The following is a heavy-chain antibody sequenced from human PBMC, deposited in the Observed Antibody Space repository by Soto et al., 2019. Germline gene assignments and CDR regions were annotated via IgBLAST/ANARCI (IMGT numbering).Heavy chain of an antibody. D-gene: IGHD3-22*01. Sequence: QVQLVQSGGELKKPGASVKVSCKASGYTFTSYGITWVRQAPGQGPEWMGWFSVYNGETNYAQNLQGRVTMTADTSTRTAYMELRSLTSDDTAVYYCARGPYSYDRSGYYQYYFAYWGQGTPVTVSA. CDR3: ARGPYSYDRSGYYQYYFAY. CDR2: FSVYNGET. CDR1: GYTFTSYG. J-gene: IGHJ4*02. V-gene: IGHV1-18*01.